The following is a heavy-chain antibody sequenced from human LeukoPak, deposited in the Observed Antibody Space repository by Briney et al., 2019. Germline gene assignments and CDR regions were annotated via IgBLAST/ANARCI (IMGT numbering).Heavy chain of an antibody. Sequence: SETLSLTCAVSGGSISSSNSWSWVRQPPGKGLEWIGEIYHSGSTNYNPSLKSRVTISVDKSKNQFSLKLSSVTAADTAVYYCASASIAVAGTYYFDYRGQGTLVTVSS. CDR3: ASASIAVAGTYYFDY. CDR1: GGSISSSNS. J-gene: IGHJ4*02. V-gene: IGHV4-4*02. CDR2: IYHSGST. D-gene: IGHD6-19*01.